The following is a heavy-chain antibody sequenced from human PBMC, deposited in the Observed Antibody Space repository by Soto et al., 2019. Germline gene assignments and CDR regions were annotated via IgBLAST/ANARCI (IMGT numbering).Heavy chain of an antibody. D-gene: IGHD2-15*01. Sequence: ASVKVSCKASGYTLNTYYMHWVRQAPRQGPEWMGIINPRGGSTTYAQNFQDRVTMTRDTSSSTVYMELSSLRSEDTAVYYCARGGGFSPYYYNLDVWGQGTTVTVSS. CDR2: INPRGGST. J-gene: IGHJ6*02. CDR3: ARGGGFSPYYYNLDV. V-gene: IGHV1-46*02. CDR1: GYTLNTYY.